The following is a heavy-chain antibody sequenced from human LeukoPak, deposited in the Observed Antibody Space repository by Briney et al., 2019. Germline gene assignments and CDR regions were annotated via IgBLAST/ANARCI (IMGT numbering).Heavy chain of an antibody. CDR2: TYYRSKWYN. CDR3: ARERRERRWFGEPPTNYFDY. D-gene: IGHD3-10*01. Sequence: SQTLSLTCAISGDGVSSNSAAWNWIRQSPSRGLEWLGRTYYRSKWYNDYAVSVKSRITINPDTSKNQFSLQLNSVTPEDTAVYYCARERRERRWFGEPPTNYFDYWGQGTLVTVSS. V-gene: IGHV6-1*01. CDR1: GDGVSSNSAA. J-gene: IGHJ4*02.